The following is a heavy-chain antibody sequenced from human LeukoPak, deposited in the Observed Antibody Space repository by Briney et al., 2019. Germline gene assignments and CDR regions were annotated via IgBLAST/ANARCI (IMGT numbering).Heavy chain of an antibody. CDR2: INHSGST. CDR3: AVGYDFWSIYY. D-gene: IGHD3-3*01. V-gene: IGHV4-34*01. Sequence: SETLSLTCAVYGGSFSGYYWSWIRQPPGKWLEWIGEINHSGSTNYNPSLKSRVTISVDTSKNQFSLKLSSVTAADTAVYYCAVGYDFWSIYYWGQGTLVTVSS. J-gene: IGHJ4*02. CDR1: GGSFSGYY.